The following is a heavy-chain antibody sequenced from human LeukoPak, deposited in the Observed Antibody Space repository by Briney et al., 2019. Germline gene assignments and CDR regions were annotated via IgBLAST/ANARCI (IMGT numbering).Heavy chain of an antibody. J-gene: IGHJ4*02. V-gene: IGHV3-66*01. CDR3: ARCSLAFFDY. CDR2: IYSGGST. CDR1: GFTVRSNY. Sequence: GGSLRLSCAASGFTVRSNYTSWVRQAPGKGLEWVSVIYSGGSTFYADSVKGRFTISRDNSKNTLYLQMNSLRAEDTAVYYCARCSLAFFDYWGKGTLVTVSS. D-gene: IGHD3-10*02.